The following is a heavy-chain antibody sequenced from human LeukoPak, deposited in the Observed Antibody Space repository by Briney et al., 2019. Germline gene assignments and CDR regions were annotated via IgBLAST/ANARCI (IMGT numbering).Heavy chain of an antibody. CDR1: GFTVSSNY. D-gene: IGHD1-26*01. V-gene: IGHV3-66*01. J-gene: IGHJ4*02. CDR2: IYSGGST. Sequence: GGSLRLSCAASGFTVSSNYMSWVRQAPGKGLEWVSVIYSGGSTYYADSVKGRFTISRDNSKNTLYLQMNSLRVEDTAVYYCVRDNRSYNFDHWGQGTLVTVSS. CDR3: VRDNRSYNFDH.